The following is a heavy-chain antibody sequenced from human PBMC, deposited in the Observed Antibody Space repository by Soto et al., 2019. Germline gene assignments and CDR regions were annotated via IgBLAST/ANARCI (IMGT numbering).Heavy chain of an antibody. V-gene: IGHV4-39*01. Sequence: SETLSLTCAVSGGSISSINWWSWVRQPPGKGLEWIGTIYYSGSTYYNPSLKSRVTISVDTSKNQFSLKLNSVTAADTAVYYCARHDFGVVNNWFDPWGQGTLVTVSS. CDR1: GGSISSINW. CDR3: ARHDFGVVNNWFDP. CDR2: IYYSGST. J-gene: IGHJ5*02. D-gene: IGHD3-3*01.